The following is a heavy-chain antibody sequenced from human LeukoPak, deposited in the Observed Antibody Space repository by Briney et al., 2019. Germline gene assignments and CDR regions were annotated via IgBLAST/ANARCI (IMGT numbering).Heavy chain of an antibody. CDR1: GFTFSSYG. J-gene: IGHJ4*02. Sequence: GGSLRLSCAASGFTFSSYGMHWVRQAPGKGLEWVAVISYDGSNKYYADSVKGRFTISRDNSKNTQYLQMNSLRAEDTAVYYCAKDLYDSSGYTPGLDYWGQGTLVTVSS. V-gene: IGHV3-30*18. CDR2: ISYDGSNK. D-gene: IGHD3-22*01. CDR3: AKDLYDSSGYTPGLDY.